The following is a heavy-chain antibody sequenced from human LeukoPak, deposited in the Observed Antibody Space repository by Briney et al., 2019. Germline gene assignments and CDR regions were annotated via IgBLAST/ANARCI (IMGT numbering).Heavy chain of an antibody. J-gene: IGHJ6*02. CDR1: GYTFTSYG. V-gene: IGHV1-18*01. D-gene: IGHD1-26*01. CDR2: ISAYIGRR. Sequence: PQASVKVSCKASGYTFTSYGISWVRQAPGQGLEWMGWISAYIGRRNYAQILQGRVAMTTDISTNTAYMELRSLRSDDTAVYYCAGDRGGSHSYYYYGMDVWGQGTTVTVSS. CDR3: AGDRGGSHSYYYYGMDV.